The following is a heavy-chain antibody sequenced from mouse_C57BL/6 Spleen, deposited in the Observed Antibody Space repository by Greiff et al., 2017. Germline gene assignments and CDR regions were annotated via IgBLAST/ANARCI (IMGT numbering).Heavy chain of an antibody. CDR1: GYTFTSYW. CDR3: AREDCYGSSGFDY. D-gene: IGHD1-1*01. J-gene: IGHJ2*01. V-gene: IGHV1-72*01. Sequence: VQLQQPGAELVKPGASVKLSCKASGYTFTSYWMHWVKQRPGRGLEWIGRIDPNSGGTKYNEKFKSKATLTVDKPSSTAYMQLSSLTSEDSAVYYCAREDCYGSSGFDYWGQGTTLTVSS. CDR2: IDPNSGGT.